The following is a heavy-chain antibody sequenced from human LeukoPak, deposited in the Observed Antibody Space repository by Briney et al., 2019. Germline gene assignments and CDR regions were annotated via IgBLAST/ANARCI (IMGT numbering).Heavy chain of an antibody. Sequence: GGSLRLSCAASGFTFGSYTMNWVRQAPGKGLEWVSSISSSSSYIYYADSVKGRFTIFRDNAKKSLYLQMNSLRAEDTAVYYCARGWPRGAFDIWGQGTMVTVSS. D-gene: IGHD1-26*01. CDR1: GFTFGSYT. CDR2: ISSSSSYI. V-gene: IGHV3-21*01. J-gene: IGHJ3*02. CDR3: ARGWPRGAFDI.